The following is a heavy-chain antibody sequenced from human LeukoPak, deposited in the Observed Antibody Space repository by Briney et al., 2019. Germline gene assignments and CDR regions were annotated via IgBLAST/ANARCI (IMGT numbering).Heavy chain of an antibody. D-gene: IGHD3-10*01. J-gene: IGHJ4*02. V-gene: IGHV3-7*01. CDR3: ARAVRYYYGSGSYSCFDY. CDR1: GFTFSSHW. Sequence: GGSLRLSCVASGFTFSSHWMSWVRQAPGKGLEWVANIKQDGSEKKYVDSVKGRSTISRDNAKNTLYLQMNSLRAEDTAVYYCARAVRYYYGSGSYSCFDYWGQGTLVTVSS. CDR2: IKQDGSEK.